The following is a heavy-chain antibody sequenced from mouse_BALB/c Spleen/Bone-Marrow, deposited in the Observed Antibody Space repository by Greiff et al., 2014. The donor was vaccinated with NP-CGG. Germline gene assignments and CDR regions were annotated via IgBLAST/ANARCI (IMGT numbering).Heavy chain of an antibody. CDR1: GFNIKDTY. CDR3: ASYVYGYYFDY. CDR2: IDSANVNT. D-gene: IGHD1-1*01. J-gene: IGHJ2*01. Sequence: EVQLQQSGAELVKPGASVKLSCTASGFNIKDTYMHWVKQRPEQGLEWIGRIDSANVNTKYDPKFQGKATITADTSSNTAYLQLSSLTSEDTAVYYCASYVYGYYFDYWGQGTTLTVSS. V-gene: IGHV14-3*02.